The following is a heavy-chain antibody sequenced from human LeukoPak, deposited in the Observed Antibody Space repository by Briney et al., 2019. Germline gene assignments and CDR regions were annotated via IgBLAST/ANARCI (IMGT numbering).Heavy chain of an antibody. V-gene: IGHV3-53*01. D-gene: IGHD3-22*01. J-gene: IGHJ6*04. CDR2: IYPGGVT. Sequence: GGSLRLSCAASGLTINTNYMNWIRQAPGRGLEWLSVIYPGGVTKYAESVKGRFTVSRDIAKNTVYLEMNDLRAEDTALYYCAREIGYYFDSDDSRLRGRLDVWGKGTSVTVSS. CDR1: GLTINTNY. CDR3: AREIGYYFDSDDSRLRGRLDV.